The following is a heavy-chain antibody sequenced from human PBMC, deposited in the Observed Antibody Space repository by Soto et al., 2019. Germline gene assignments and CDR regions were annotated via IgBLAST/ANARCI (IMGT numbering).Heavy chain of an antibody. V-gene: IGHV3-33*01. D-gene: IGHD6-19*01. J-gene: IGHJ6*02. CDR3: ARDAARGIAVSLDYYGMDV. CDR1: GFTFSSYG. CDR2: IWYDGSNK. Sequence: PVGSLRLSCAASGFTFSSYGMRWVRQAPGKGLEWVAVIWYDGSNKYYADSVKGRFTISRDNSKNTLYLQMNSLRAEDTAVYYCARDAARGIAVSLDYYGMDVWGQGTTVTVSS.